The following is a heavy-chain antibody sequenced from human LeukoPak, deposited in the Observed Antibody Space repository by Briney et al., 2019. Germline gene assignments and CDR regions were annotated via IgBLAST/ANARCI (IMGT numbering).Heavy chain of an antibody. CDR2: IFSDASST. CDR1: GFTFSSYW. V-gene: IGHV3-74*01. Sequence: GGSLRLSCAASGFTFSSYWMHWVRQAPGKGLVWVLRIFSDASSTNYADSVKGRFTISRDNAKNTLYLQMNSLRADDTAVYYCARVLPNSGRYFDYWGQGTLVTVSS. D-gene: IGHD6-19*01. CDR3: ARVLPNSGRYFDY. J-gene: IGHJ4*02.